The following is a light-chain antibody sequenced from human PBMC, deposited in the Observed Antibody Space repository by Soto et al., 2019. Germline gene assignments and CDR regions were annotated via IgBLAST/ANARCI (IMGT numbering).Light chain of an antibody. Sequence: QSALTQPASVSGSPGQSITISCTGTSSDVGGYNYVSWYQHHPGKAPKLKIYDVNNRPSGVSNRFSGSKSGNTAYLTISGLQAEDEDDYYCSSYTGSSTLLVFGGGTKLTVL. CDR2: DVN. J-gene: IGLJ2*01. V-gene: IGLV2-14*03. CDR3: SSYTGSSTLLV. CDR1: SSDVGGYNY.